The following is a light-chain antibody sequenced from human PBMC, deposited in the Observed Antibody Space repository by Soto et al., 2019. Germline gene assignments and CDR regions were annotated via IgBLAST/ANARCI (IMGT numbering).Light chain of an antibody. Sequence: EFVLPQSPCTLSIPPGERATLSCRASQSVSSSDLAWYQQKPGQAPRLLIYGASTRASGIPARFSGSGSGTDFTLTISSLEPEDFAVYYCQQYGSSPQTFGQGTKVDIK. CDR1: QSVSSSD. CDR2: GAS. CDR3: QQYGSSPQT. V-gene: IGKV3-20*01. J-gene: IGKJ1*01.